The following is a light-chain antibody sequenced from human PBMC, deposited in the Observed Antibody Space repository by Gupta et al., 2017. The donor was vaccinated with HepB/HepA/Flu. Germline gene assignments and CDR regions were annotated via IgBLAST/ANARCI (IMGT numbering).Light chain of an antibody. Sequence: QSVLTQPPSVSEAPRQRVTISCSGSWSNIGDNTVNWYQQLPGKAPKLLIYYDDLLPSGVSDRFSGSKSGTSASLTISALQAEDEADYYCAAWDDSLNGLVFGGGTKLTVL. V-gene: IGLV1-36*01. CDR3: AAWDDSLNGLV. CDR2: YDD. CDR1: WSNIGDNT. J-gene: IGLJ3*02.